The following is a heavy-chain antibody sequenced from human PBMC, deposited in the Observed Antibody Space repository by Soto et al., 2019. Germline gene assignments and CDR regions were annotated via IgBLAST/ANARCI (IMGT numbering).Heavy chain of an antibody. CDR1: GFTFSSYA. J-gene: IGHJ5*02. CDR3: AKVLVFWSGYPNWFDP. V-gene: IGHV3-23*01. Sequence: GGSLRLSCAASGFTFSSYAMSWVRQAPGKGLEWVSAISGSGGSTYYADSVKGRFTISRDNSKNTLYLQMNSLRAEDTAVYYCAKVLVFWSGYPNWFDPWGQGTLVTSPQ. D-gene: IGHD3-3*01. CDR2: ISGSGGST.